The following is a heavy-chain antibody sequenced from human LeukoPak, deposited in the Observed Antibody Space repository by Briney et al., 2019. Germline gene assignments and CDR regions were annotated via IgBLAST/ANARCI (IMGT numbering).Heavy chain of an antibody. Sequence: GGSLRLSCAASGFSLNDYFMSWIRQAPGKGLEWVADIGLSDAIESYGDSVKGRFTISRDIAKNSLYLQLNTLRAEDTAVYYCAREIVAGHFDSWGQGTLVTVSS. D-gene: IGHD6-19*01. CDR1: GFSLNDYF. J-gene: IGHJ4*02. V-gene: IGHV3-11*01. CDR2: IGLSDAIE. CDR3: AREIVAGHFDS.